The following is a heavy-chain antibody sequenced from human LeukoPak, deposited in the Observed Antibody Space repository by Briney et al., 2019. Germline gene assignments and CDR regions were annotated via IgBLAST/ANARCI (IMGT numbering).Heavy chain of an antibody. V-gene: IGHV3-30-3*01. CDR3: ARDVTINYYGMDV. D-gene: IGHD4-17*01. Sequence: GRALRLSRAASGFSFSSYAMHWVRQAPGKGLEWVAVISYDGSNKYYADAVKGRFTISRDNSKNTLSLQMNSLRAEDTAVYYCARDVTINYYGMDVWGQGPTVTVSS. J-gene: IGHJ6*02. CDR1: GFSFSSYA. CDR2: ISYDGSNK.